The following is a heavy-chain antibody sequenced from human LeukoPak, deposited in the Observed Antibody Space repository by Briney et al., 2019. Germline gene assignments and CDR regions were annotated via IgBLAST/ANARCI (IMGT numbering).Heavy chain of an antibody. CDR3: ARGIYSSGWYYYYYYMDV. Sequence: SETLSLTCTVSGGSISSSSYYWGWIRQPPGKGLEWIGSIYYSGSTYYNPSLKSRVTISVDTSKNQFSLKLSSVTAADTAVYYCARGIYSSGWYYYYYYMDVWGKGTTVTISS. D-gene: IGHD6-19*01. J-gene: IGHJ6*03. CDR1: GGSISSSSYY. CDR2: IYYSGST. V-gene: IGHV4-39*07.